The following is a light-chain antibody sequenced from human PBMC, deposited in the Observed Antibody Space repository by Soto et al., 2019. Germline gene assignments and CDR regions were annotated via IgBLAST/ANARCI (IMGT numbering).Light chain of an antibody. Sequence: QSALTQPASVSGSPGQSITLSCTGTSSDVGSYNLVSWYQQHPGKAPKLMIYEGSKRPSGVSNRFSGSKSGNTASLTISGLQSEDEADYYCCSYAGSIAYVVFGGGTKVTVL. CDR1: SSDVGSYNL. J-gene: IGLJ2*01. CDR3: CSYAGSIAYVV. V-gene: IGLV2-23*01. CDR2: EGS.